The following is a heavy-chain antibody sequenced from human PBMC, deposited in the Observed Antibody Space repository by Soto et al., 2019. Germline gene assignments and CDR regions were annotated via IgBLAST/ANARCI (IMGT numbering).Heavy chain of an antibody. D-gene: IGHD3-3*02. Sequence: SETLSLTCTVSGGSISSGVFSLSWIRQPPGKGLEWIGYIYHSGSTYYNPSLKSRVTISVDRSKNQFSLKLSSVTAADTAVYYCARGPPFLPWGQGTLVTVSS. CDR1: GGSISSGVFS. CDR2: IYHSGST. CDR3: ARGPPFLP. V-gene: IGHV4-30-2*01. J-gene: IGHJ5*02.